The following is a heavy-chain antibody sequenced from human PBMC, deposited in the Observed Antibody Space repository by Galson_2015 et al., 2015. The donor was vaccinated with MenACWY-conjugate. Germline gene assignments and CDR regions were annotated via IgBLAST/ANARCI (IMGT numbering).Heavy chain of an antibody. CDR1: GFTFSSYA. V-gene: IGHV3-23*01. D-gene: IGHD2-15*01. CDR2: ISATGSGT. Sequence: SLRLSCAASGFTFSSYAMTWVRQPPGKGLEWVSIISATGSGTYYADSVKGRFTVSRDNSKNTLSLLMNSLRAEDTAIYFCAKQYSSYAFDIWGQGTMVTVSS. CDR3: AKQYSSYAFDI. J-gene: IGHJ3*02.